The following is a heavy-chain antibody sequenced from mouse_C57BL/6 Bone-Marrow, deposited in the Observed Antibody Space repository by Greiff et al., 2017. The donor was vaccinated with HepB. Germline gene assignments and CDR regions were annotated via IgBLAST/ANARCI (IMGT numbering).Heavy chain of an antibody. CDR2: ISSGGSYT. CDR1: GFTFSSYG. D-gene: IGHD1-1*01. V-gene: IGHV5-6*02. CDR3: ARRLLLYFDY. Sequence: EVKVMESGGDLVKPGGSLKLSCAASGFTFSSYGMSWVRQTPDKRLEWVATISSGGSYTYYPDSVKGRFTISRDNAKNTLYLQMSSLKSEDTAMYYCARRLLLYFDYWGQGTTLTVSS. J-gene: IGHJ2*01.